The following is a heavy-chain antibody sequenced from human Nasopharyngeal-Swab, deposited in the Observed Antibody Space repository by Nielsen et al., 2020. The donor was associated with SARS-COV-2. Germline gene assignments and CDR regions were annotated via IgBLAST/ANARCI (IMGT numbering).Heavy chain of an antibody. D-gene: IGHD4-17*01. CDR2: ISQSGDYI. V-gene: IGHV3-21*01. CDR3: ARDLPRGDRAAGGYFDS. Sequence: WIRQPPGKGLEWVSSISQSGDYIFFGDSVKGRFNISRDNAKNSLYLQMHSLRVEDTAVYYCARDLPRGDRAAGGYFDSWGQGTLVTVSS. J-gene: IGHJ4*02.